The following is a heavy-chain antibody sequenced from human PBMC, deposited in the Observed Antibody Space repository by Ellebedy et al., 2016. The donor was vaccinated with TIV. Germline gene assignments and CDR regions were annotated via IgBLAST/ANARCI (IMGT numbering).Heavy chain of an antibody. CDR2: INPDSGDT. CDR1: GYTFTDYY. Sequence: ASVKVSXXASGYTFTDYYIHWMRQAPGQGLEWMGWINPDSGDTKSAQNFQGRVTMTRDTSISTAYMELSRLISDDTAIYYCARVDSSNWYGKRFDYWGQGTLLTVSS. CDR3: ARVDSSNWYGKRFDY. V-gene: IGHV1-2*02. J-gene: IGHJ4*02. D-gene: IGHD6-13*01.